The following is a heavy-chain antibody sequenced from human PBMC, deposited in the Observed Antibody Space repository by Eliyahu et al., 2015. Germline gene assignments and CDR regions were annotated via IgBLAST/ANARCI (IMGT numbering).Heavy chain of an antibody. V-gene: IGHV1-58*01. CDR1: GFTFTSSA. Sequence: QMQLVQSGXEVKKPGTSVKVSXKASGFTFTSSAVQWVRQARGQRLEWIGWIVVGSGNTNYAQKFQERVTITRDMSTSTAYMELSSLRSEDTAVYYCAAVMGSSTAFDYWGQGTLVTVSS. D-gene: IGHD6-6*01. J-gene: IGHJ4*02. CDR3: AAVMGSSTAFDY. CDR2: IVVGSGNT.